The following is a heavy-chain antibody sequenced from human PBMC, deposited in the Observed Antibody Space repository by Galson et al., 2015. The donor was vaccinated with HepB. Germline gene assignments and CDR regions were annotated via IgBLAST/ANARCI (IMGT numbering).Heavy chain of an antibody. CDR1: GFTFSSYW. D-gene: IGHD6-19*01. CDR3: ARARGQWLVRSPFDY. J-gene: IGHJ4*02. CDR2: IKQDGSEK. V-gene: IGHV3-7*03. Sequence: SLRLSCAASGFTFSSYWMSWVRQAPGKGLEWVANIKQDGSEKYYVDSVKGRFTISRDNAKNSLYLQMNSLRAEDTAVYYCARARGQWLVRSPFDYWGQGTLVTVSS.